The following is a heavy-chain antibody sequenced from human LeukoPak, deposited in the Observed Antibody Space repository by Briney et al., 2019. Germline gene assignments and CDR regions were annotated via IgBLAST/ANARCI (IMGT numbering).Heavy chain of an antibody. Sequence: GGSLRLSCAASGFTFSTYGMHWVRQAPGKGLEWVAFIGYDGSRRYYVDSVKGRFTISRDHSKNTLYLQMNSPRAEDTAVYYCVKDLNGDYYYWGQGTLVTVSS. CDR1: GFTFSTYG. D-gene: IGHD4-17*01. V-gene: IGHV3-30*02. CDR2: IGYDGSRR. CDR3: VKDLNGDYYY. J-gene: IGHJ4*02.